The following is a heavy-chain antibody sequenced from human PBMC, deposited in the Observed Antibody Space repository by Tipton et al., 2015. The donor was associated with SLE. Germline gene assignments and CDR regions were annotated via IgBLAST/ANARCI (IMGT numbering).Heavy chain of an antibody. J-gene: IGHJ4*02. CDR3: ALLARSLDC. V-gene: IGHV4-34*01. D-gene: IGHD2-21*01. CDR2: INHSGST. CDR1: GGSFSDYY. Sequence: TLSLTCAVYGGSFSDYYWSWIRQPPGKGLEWIGEINHSGSTNYNPSLKSRVTISVDTSKNQFSLKLISMTDADTAVYYCALLARSLDCWGPGTLVTVSS.